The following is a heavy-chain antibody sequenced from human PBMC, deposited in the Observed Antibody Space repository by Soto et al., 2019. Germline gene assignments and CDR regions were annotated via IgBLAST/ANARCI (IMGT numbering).Heavy chain of an antibody. J-gene: IGHJ4*02. Sequence: ASVKVSCKASGYTFTSYDINWVRQATRQGLEWMGWMNPNSGNTGYAQKFQGRVTMTRNTSISTAYMELSSLRSEDTAVYYCARVAGTDFWSGYEPYYFDYWGQGTLVTVSS. CDR2: MNPNSGNT. V-gene: IGHV1-8*01. CDR1: GYTFTSYD. CDR3: ARVAGTDFWSGYEPYYFDY. D-gene: IGHD3-3*01.